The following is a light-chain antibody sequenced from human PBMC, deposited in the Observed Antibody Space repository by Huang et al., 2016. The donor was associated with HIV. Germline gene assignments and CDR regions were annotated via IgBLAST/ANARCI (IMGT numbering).Light chain of an antibody. CDR3: QQYNNWPPIFT. CDR1: QSVSSN. Sequence: EIVMTQSPATLSVSPGERATLSCRASQSVSSNLAWYQQKPGQSPRRLIYGASTRATGVPARFSVSGSGTEFTLTISSLQSEDFAVYYCQQYNNWPPIFTFGPGTKVDIK. J-gene: IGKJ3*01. V-gene: IGKV3-15*01. CDR2: GAS.